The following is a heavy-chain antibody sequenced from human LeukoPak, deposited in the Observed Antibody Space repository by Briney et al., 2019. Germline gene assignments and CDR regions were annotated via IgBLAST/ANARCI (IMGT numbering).Heavy chain of an antibody. D-gene: IGHD4-17*01. J-gene: IGHJ5*02. CDR1: GGTISSSGYY. V-gene: IGHV4-39*07. CDR3: ARVEYGDYGWFDP. Sequence: SETLSLTCTVSGGTISSSGYYWGWIRQPPGKGLEWIGSIYYSGNTYYRSSLKSRITISVDTSKNQFSLKLISLTAADTAAYYCARVEYGDYGWFDPWGQGTLVTVSS. CDR2: IYYSGNT.